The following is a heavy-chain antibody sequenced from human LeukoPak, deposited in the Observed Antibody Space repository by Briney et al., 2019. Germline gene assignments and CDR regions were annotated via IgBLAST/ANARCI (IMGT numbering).Heavy chain of an antibody. CDR3: AKDRDYYGSGSPL. V-gene: IGHV3-23*01. CDR2: ISSSGGST. Sequence: QPGGSLLLSCAASGFTFSNYAMSWVRQAPGKGLEWVSVISSSGGSTYYADSVKGRFTISKDNSKNTLYLQMNSLRAEDTAVYYCAKDRDYYGSGSPLWGQGALVTVSS. D-gene: IGHD3-10*01. J-gene: IGHJ4*02. CDR1: GFTFSNYA.